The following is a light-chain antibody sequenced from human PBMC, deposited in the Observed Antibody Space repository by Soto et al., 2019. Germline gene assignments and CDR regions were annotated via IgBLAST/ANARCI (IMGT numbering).Light chain of an antibody. CDR3: QQRKHWPPIT. Sequence: EDEVTKSPATLSLSTGETATLSCRASQSVDKFLAWYQQRPGQPPRLLIFDSSNRATGVPVRFSGSGSGTVFTLTIGSLEPEDSAVYYCQQRKHWPPITFGQGTRLEI. J-gene: IGKJ5*01. V-gene: IGKV3-11*01. CDR2: DSS. CDR1: QSVDKF.